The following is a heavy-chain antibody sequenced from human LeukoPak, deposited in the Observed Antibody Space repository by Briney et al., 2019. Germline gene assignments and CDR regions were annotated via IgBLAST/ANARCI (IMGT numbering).Heavy chain of an antibody. Sequence: SETLSLTCTVSGGSISIGGYYWGWIRQPPGKGLEWIGGISHSGSTTFNPSLKSRVTISVDASKNQISLKVRFVTTADSAVYYCARGPSTGGNYIYYFDFWGQGTLVTVSS. J-gene: IGHJ4*02. CDR1: GGSISIGGYY. CDR2: ISHSGST. V-gene: IGHV4-39*07. CDR3: ARGPSTGGNYIYYFDF. D-gene: IGHD1-26*01.